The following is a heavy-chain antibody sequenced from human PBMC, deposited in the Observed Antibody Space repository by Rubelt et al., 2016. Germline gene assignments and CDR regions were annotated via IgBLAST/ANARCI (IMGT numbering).Heavy chain of an antibody. CDR3: GNYYDESSGYYFGYFQH. Sequence: QVQLQQWGAGLLKPSETLSLTCAVYAGSFSGYYWSWIRQPPGKGLEWIGYIYYSGSTNYNPSLKSRVTISVDTSKNQFSLKLSSWTAADTAVYYCGNYYDESSGYYFGYFQHWGQGTLVTVSS. D-gene: IGHD3-22*01. J-gene: IGHJ1*01. CDR2: IYYSGST. V-gene: IGHV4-34*11. CDR1: AGSFSGYY.